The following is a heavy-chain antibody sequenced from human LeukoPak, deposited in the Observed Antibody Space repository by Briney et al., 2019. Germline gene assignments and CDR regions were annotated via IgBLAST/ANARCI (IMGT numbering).Heavy chain of an antibody. J-gene: IGHJ4*02. CDR3: ARTYYDIPDY. Sequence: SETLSLTCTVSGGSISSYYWSWIRQPPGKGLEWIGYIYYSGSTNYNPSLKSRVTISVDTSKNQFSLKLSSVTAADTAVYYCARTYYDIPDYWGQGTLVTVSS. CDR2: IYYSGST. V-gene: IGHV4-59*01. CDR1: GGSISSYY. D-gene: IGHD3-9*01.